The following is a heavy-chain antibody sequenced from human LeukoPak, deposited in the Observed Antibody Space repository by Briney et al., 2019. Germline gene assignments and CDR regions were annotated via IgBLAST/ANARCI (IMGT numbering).Heavy chain of an antibody. CDR1: GFTFSTYW. CDR2: ISTDGSVT. CDR3: ARIGGSGSYSGHYFDH. Sequence: PGGSLRLSCAASGFTFSTYWMHWVRRAPGKGLVWVSRISTDGSVTSYADSVKGRFTISRDNAKNTMYLQMNSLRAKDTAVYYCARIGGSGSYSGHYFDHWGQGTLVTVSS. J-gene: IGHJ4*02. D-gene: IGHD3-10*01. V-gene: IGHV3-74*01.